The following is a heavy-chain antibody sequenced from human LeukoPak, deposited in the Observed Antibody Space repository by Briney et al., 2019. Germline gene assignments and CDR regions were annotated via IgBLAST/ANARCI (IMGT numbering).Heavy chain of an antibody. CDR1: GFTFSSYS. CDR2: ISSSSSTI. J-gene: IGHJ4*02. V-gene: IGHV3-48*01. CDR3: ARERSTMVRGVIINYFDY. D-gene: IGHD3-10*01. Sequence: GGSLRLSCAASGFTFSSYSMNWVRQVPGKGLEWVSYISSSSSTIYYADSVKGRFTISRDNAKNSLYLQMNSLRAEDTAVYYCARERSTMVRGVIINYFDYWGQGTLVTVSS.